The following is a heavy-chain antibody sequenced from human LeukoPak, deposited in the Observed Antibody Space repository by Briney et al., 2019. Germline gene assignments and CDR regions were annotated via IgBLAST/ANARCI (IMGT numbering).Heavy chain of an antibody. V-gene: IGHV4-59*01. CDR1: GVSISSYY. J-gene: IGHJ5*02. D-gene: IGHD6-19*01. Sequence: SETLSLTCTVSGVSISSYYWSWLRQPPGKGLEWVGDIYYSGSTNYNPSLKSRVTISVDTSKNQFSLKLSSVTAADTAVYYCARFSSGWYYPGGFDPWGQGTLVTVSS. CDR3: ARFSSGWYYPGGFDP. CDR2: IYYSGST.